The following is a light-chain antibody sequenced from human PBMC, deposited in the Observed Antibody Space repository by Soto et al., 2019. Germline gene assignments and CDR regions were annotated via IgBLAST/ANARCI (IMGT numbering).Light chain of an antibody. CDR2: DVS. CDR3: SSYTSSSPLD. Sequence: QSALTQPASVSWSPGQSITISCTGTSSDVGGYNYVSWYQQHPGKAPKLMIYDVSNRPSGVSNRFSGSKSGNTASLTISGLQAEDEADYYCSSYTSSSPLDFGGGTKLT. CDR1: SSDVGGYNY. V-gene: IGLV2-14*01. J-gene: IGLJ2*01.